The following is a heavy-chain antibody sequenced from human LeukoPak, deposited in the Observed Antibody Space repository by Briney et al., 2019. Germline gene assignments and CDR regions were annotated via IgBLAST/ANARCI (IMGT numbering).Heavy chain of an antibody. D-gene: IGHD1-26*01. CDR1: GGSFSDYY. Sequence: KSSETLSLTCAVNGGSFSDYYWNWLRQPAGKGMEWIGRISTSGTTNYSPSLKGRLTMSIDTSKKQFSLTLRSVTAADTAMYYCARDMGGGWFDPWGQGALVTVSS. CDR2: ISTSGTT. J-gene: IGHJ5*02. CDR3: ARDMGGGWFDP. V-gene: IGHV4-4*07.